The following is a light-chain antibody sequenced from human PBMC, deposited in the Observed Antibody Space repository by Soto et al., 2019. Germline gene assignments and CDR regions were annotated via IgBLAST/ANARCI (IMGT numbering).Light chain of an antibody. J-gene: IGKJ1*01. CDR3: QQCHNSLLT. CDR2: GAS. Sequence: EIVLTQSPGTLSLSPGERGTLSCRASQSVSSSYLAWYQQKPGQAPRLLIYGASIRATGIPDRFSGSGSGTDFTLTISRLEPEDFAVYYCQQCHNSLLTFGQGTKVDVK. CDR1: QSVSSSY. V-gene: IGKV3-20*01.